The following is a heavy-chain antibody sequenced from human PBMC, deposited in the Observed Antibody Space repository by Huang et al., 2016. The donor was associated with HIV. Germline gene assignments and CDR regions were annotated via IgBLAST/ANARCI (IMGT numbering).Heavy chain of an antibody. CDR3: ARDLGTTVVPDGMDV. J-gene: IGHJ6*02. CDR1: GYTFISYV. V-gene: IGHV1-18*04. Sequence: QVQLVQSGAEVKKPGASVKVSFRASGYTFISYVTTWVRQAPGQGLEWMVCISPSYGYTNYAQQFQGRVTMTTDTSTNTVYMEVRSLRSDDTAVYYCARDLGTTVVPDGMDVWGQGTTVTVSS. CDR2: ISPSYGYT. D-gene: IGHD4-17*01.